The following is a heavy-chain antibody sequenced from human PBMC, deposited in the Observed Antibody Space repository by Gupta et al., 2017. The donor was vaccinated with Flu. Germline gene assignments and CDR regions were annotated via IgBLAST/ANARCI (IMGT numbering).Heavy chain of an antibody. CDR1: GYNFFSNG. CDR3: ALGVFHYYGLDV. J-gene: IGHJ6*02. D-gene: IGHD3-16*01. CDR2: VSAYNANE. V-gene: IGHV1-18*01. Sequence: QGQLVQSGAEVKKPGASVKVSCKASGYNFFSNGISWVRQAPGQGLEWMGWVSAYNANENYAQKLQGRVSMTTNTSTSTAYMELRSLRSDDTAVYYCALGVFHYYGLDVWGQGTTVTVSS.